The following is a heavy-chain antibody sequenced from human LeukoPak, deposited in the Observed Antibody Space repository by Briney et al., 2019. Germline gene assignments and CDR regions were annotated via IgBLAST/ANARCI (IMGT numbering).Heavy chain of an antibody. CDR1: GFKFDIYT. CDR2: INWNGGST. Sequence: PGGSLRLSCVASGFKFDIYTMSWVRQAPGKGLEWVSGINWNGGSTGYADSVKGRFTISRDNAKNSLYLQMNSLRAEDTALYYCARDWSGYSSGWSPLGHWGQGTLVTVSS. CDR3: ARDWSGYSSGWSPLGH. J-gene: IGHJ4*02. V-gene: IGHV3-20*04. D-gene: IGHD6-19*01.